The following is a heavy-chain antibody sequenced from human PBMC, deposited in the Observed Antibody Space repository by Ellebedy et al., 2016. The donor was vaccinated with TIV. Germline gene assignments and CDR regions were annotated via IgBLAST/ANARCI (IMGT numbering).Heavy chain of an antibody. Sequence: PGGSLRLSCAASGFTLDNYAMFWVRQAPGQGLEGVSGISGGVASVYYADSVQGRFTISRDISKNTLILQMHSLRVEDTAVYYCAKGSIASALTCLDYWGQGTLVTVSS. CDR2: ISGGVASV. CDR1: GFTLDNYA. V-gene: IGHV3-23*01. J-gene: IGHJ4*02. D-gene: IGHD6-13*01. CDR3: AKGSIASALTCLDY.